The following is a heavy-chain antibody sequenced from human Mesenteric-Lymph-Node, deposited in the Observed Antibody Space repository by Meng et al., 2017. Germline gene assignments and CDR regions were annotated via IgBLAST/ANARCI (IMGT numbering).Heavy chain of an antibody. Sequence: GLLVGAGGGVGRPGRSLRLSCEAVGFSLSNYVMHWVRQAPGKGLAWVAVLWHDGSNKNYADSVKGRFTISRDNSKNTVYLQMNSLRAEDTGVYYCARERYGDYCFDHWGQGTLVTVSS. V-gene: IGHV3-33*01. CDR1: GFSLSNYV. CDR3: ARERYGDYCFDH. D-gene: IGHD4-17*01. J-gene: IGHJ4*02. CDR2: LWHDGSNK.